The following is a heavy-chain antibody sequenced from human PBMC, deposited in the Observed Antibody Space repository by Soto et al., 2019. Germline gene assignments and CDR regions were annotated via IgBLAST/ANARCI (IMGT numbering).Heavy chain of an antibody. D-gene: IGHD3-22*01. J-gene: IGHJ4*02. Sequence: QVQLVQSGAEVKKPGASVKVSCKASGHTLINYYMHWVRQAPGQGLDWLGKIDPSGNGTSYAERFQGRITLTSDRSTNTVYVELSSLSSEDTAIYYCAINYSGSRAYLYWGQGTLVIVSS. CDR2: IDPSGNGT. CDR1: GHTLINYY. V-gene: IGHV1-46*01. CDR3: AINYSGSRAYLY.